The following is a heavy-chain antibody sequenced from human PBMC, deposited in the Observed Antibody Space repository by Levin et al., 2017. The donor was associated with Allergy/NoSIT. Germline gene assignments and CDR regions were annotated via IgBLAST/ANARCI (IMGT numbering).Heavy chain of an antibody. Sequence: GGSLRLSCAASGFTFSDYPMHWVRQAPGKGLEWVAVISSDVTKRDYADSVKGRFTISRDNSKNTLFLQMDSLRPEDTAVYYCARDRTPDYYFDYWGQGTLVTVSS. V-gene: IGHV3-30*04. CDR3: ARDRTPDYYFDY. J-gene: IGHJ4*02. CDR1: GFTFSDYP. D-gene: IGHD1/OR15-1a*01. CDR2: ISSDVTKR.